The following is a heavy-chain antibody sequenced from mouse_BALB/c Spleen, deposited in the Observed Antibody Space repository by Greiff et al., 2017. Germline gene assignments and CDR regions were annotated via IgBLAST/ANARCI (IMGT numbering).Heavy chain of an antibody. CDR2: IYPGDGDT. J-gene: IGHJ2*01. D-gene: IGHD4-1*01. CDR1: GYAFSSYW. Sequence: QVQLQQSGAELVRPGSSVKISCKASGYAFSSYWMNWVKQRPGQGLEWIGQIYPGDGDTNYNGKFKGKATLTADKSSSTAYMQLSSLTSEDSAVYFCASQANWDAYFDYWGQGTTLTDSS. CDR3: ASQANWDAYFDY. V-gene: IGHV1-80*01.